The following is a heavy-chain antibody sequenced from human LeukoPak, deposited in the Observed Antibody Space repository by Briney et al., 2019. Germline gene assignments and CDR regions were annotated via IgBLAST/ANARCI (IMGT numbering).Heavy chain of an antibody. CDR1: GYTFTSYS. CDR3: ARPRYYDFPAPLDY. J-gene: IGHJ4*02. Sequence: ASVKVSCKASGYTFTSYSMHWVRQAPGQRLEWMGWINAGNGNTKFSQKFQGRVTITADESTSTAYMELSSLRSEDTAAYYCARPRYYDFPAPLDYWGQGTLVTVSS. D-gene: IGHD3-3*01. CDR2: INAGNGNT. V-gene: IGHV1-3*01.